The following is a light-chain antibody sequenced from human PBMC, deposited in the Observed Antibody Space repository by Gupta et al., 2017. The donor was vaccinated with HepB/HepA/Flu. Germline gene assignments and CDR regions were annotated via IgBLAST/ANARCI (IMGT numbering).Light chain of an antibody. CDR2: GVS. CDR3: LQYNTYPPT. CDR1: QGIGNY. V-gene: IGKV1-17*01. J-gene: IGKJ1*01. Sequence: DLQMSQYRSSLSASVGDRVTITCRVSQGIGNYLDWYQQKPGKAPQRLIFGVSSLQSGVPSRFSGRGSGTEFTLTISGLQSEDFATYYCLQYNTYPPTFGQGTKVDIK.